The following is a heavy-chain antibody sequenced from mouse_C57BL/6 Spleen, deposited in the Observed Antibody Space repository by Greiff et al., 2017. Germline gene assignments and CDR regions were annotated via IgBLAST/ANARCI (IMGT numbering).Heavy chain of an antibody. J-gene: IGHJ2*01. Sequence: QVQLQQSGPGLVAPSQSLYITCTVSGFSLTRYGVAWVRQPPGKGLEWLGVIWGGGSTNYNSALRSRLSISKDNSKSQVFLKMNSLQTDDTAMYYCAKRDGYYEGYFDYWGQGTTLTVSS. CDR2: IWGGGST. CDR1: GFSLTRYG. V-gene: IGHV2-9*01. D-gene: IGHD2-3*01. CDR3: AKRDGYYEGYFDY.